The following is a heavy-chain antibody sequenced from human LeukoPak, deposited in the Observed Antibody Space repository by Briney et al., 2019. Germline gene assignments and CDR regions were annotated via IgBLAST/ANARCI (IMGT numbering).Heavy chain of an antibody. CDR1: GASISSSY. V-gene: IGHV4-59*03. D-gene: IGHD2-8*01. CDR3: AKNGRTWPS. J-gene: IGHJ5*02. CDR2: IYNRDT. Sequence: SETLSLTCSVSGASISSSYWSWLRQPPGKGLEWIAHIYNRDTNYNPSLQSRVTISLDTSKNQFSLELTSVTAADTAVYYCAKNGRTWPSWGRGTLVTVSS.